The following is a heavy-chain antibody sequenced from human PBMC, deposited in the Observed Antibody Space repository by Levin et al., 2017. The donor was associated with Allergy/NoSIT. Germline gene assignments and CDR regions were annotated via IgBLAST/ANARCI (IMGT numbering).Heavy chain of an antibody. CDR1: GFIFSNYS. J-gene: IGHJ4*02. CDR3: ARDSTAVSSDY. Sequence: GESLKISCAASGFIFSNYSMNWVRQAPGKGLEWVSSISSRSSNIYYADSVKGRFTISRDNAKNSLYLQMNSLRAEDTAVYYCARDSTAVSSDYWVQGTLVTVSS. D-gene: IGHD4-11*01. V-gene: IGHV3-21*01. CDR2: ISSRSSNI.